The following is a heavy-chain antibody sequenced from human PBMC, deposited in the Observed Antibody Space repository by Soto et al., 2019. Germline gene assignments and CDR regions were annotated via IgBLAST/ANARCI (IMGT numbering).Heavy chain of an antibody. V-gene: IGHV3-21*01. CDR3: ARASNDYGDYAAY. J-gene: IGHJ4*02. Sequence: EVQLVESGGGLVKPGGSLRLSCAASGFTFSRYSMNWVRQAPGKGLEWVSFISSGSSYKYYADSVKGRFTISRDNAKNSLYLQMNSLRVEDTAVYYCARASNDYGDYAAYWGQGTLVTVSS. CDR1: GFTFSRYS. D-gene: IGHD4-17*01. CDR2: ISSGSSYK.